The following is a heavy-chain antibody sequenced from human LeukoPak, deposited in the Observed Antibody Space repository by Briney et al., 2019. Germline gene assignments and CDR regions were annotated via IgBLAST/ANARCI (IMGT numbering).Heavy chain of an antibody. CDR2: IIPILGTA. J-gene: IGHJ4*02. D-gene: IGHD3-3*01. CDR3: ARGAPSLLRFLEWLPDY. CDR1: GGTFSSYA. Sequence: SVKVSCKASGGTFSSYAISWVRQAPGQGLEWMGGIIPILGTANYAQKFQGRATITRNTSISTAYMELSGLRSEDTAVYYCARGAPSLLRFLEWLPDYWGQGTLVTVSS. V-gene: IGHV1-69*10.